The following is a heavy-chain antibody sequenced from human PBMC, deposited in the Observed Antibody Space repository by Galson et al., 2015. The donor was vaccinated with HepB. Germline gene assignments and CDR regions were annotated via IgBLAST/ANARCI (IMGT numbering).Heavy chain of an antibody. Sequence: QSGAEVKKPGESLKISCTGSGYSFTSYWIGWVRQMPGKGLEWMGIIYPGDSDTRYSPSFQGQVTISADKSISTAYLQWSSLKASDTAMYYCARGQAIVVVTAHFDYWGQGTLVTVSS. CDR1: GYSFTSYW. CDR3: ARGQAIVVVTAHFDY. J-gene: IGHJ4*02. D-gene: IGHD2-21*02. CDR2: IYPGDSDT. V-gene: IGHV5-51*01.